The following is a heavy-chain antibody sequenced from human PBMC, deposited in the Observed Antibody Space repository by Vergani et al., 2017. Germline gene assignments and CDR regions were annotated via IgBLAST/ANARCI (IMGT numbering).Heavy chain of an antibody. CDR1: GYTFTGYY. J-gene: IGHJ5*02. CDR3: ARGREYSSSWYPNNWFDP. D-gene: IGHD6-13*01. V-gene: IGHV1-2*02. Sequence: QVQLVQSGAEVKKPGASVKVSCKASGYTFTGYYMHWVRQAPGQGLEWMGWINPNSGGTNYAQKFQGRVTMTRDTSISTAYMELSRLRSDDTAVYYCARGREYSSSWYPNNWFDPWGQGTLVTVSS. CDR2: INPNSGGT.